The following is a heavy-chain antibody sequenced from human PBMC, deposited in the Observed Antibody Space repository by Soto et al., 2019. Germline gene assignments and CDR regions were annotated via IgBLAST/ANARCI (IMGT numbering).Heavy chain of an antibody. D-gene: IGHD4-17*01. V-gene: IGHV3-30-3*01. CDR3: ARDATVTTSGNDY. Sequence: GGSLRLSCAASGFTFTGYAVNWVRQAPGKGLEWVAVISYDGSNKYYADSVKGRFTISRDNSKNTLYLQMNSLRAEDTAVYYCARDATVTTSGNDYWGQGTLVTVSS. CDR2: ISYDGSNK. CDR1: GFTFTGYA. J-gene: IGHJ4*02.